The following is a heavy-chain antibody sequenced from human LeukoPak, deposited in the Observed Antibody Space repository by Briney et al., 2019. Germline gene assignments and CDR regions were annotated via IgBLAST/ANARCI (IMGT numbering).Heavy chain of an antibody. CDR1: GFAFSDDS. Sequence: GGSLRLSCVASGFAFSDDSMNWVRQPPGKGLEWVSSISSTSTYIYYADSVKGRFAISGDNARNSLFLQMNNLRVDDSAVYYCAREYTAMAYDYWGQGNLVTVSS. D-gene: IGHD5-18*01. J-gene: IGHJ4*02. CDR3: AREYTAMAYDY. CDR2: ISSTSTYI. V-gene: IGHV3-21*01.